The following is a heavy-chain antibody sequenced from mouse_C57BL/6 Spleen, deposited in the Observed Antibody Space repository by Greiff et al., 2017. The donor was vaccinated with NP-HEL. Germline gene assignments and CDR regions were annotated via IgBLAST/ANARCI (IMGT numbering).Heavy chain of an antibody. D-gene: IGHD2-5*01. Sequence: DVQLVESGGGLVKPGGSLKLSCAASGFTFSSYAMSWVRQTPEKRLEWVATISDGGSYTYYPDNVKGRFTISRDNAKNNLYLQMSHLKSEDTAMYYCARDRSNYCFDYWGQGTTLTVSS. J-gene: IGHJ2*01. CDR3: ARDRSNYCFDY. CDR2: ISDGGSYT. V-gene: IGHV5-4*01. CDR1: GFTFSSYA.